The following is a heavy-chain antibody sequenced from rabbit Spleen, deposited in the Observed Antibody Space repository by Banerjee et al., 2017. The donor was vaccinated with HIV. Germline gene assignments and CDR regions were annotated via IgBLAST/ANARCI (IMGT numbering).Heavy chain of an antibody. D-gene: IGHD4-2*01. J-gene: IGHJ3*01. V-gene: IGHV1S40*01. CDR3: ERDIAGVIGWNLNV. CDR1: GFSFSSRYY. CDR2: IYSGSSGTT. Sequence: QSLEESGGGLVKPEGSLTLTCKASGFSFSSRYYMSWVRQAPGKGLRWIACIYSGSSGTTYSASQENRRLTSSKHMTTTVTLQRASMTAAEMAAYFCERDIAGVIGWNLNVGGQGTLVTVS.